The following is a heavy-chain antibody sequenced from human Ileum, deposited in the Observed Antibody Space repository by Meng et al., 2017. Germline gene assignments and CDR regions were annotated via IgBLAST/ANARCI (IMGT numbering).Heavy chain of an antibody. CDR3: AREDHFWSGYFDY. CDR2: IHTNTGNP. D-gene: IGHD3-3*02. V-gene: IGHV7-4-1*02. Sequence: HLVDSGPALTRLGASCKVFCKASGYLCTSYALNWVRQSPGQGLEWLGWIHTNTGNPTYAQGLTGRFVFSLDTSVSTAYLQISSLKAEDTAVYYCAREDHFWSGYFDYWGQGTLVTVSS. CDR1: GYLCTSYA. J-gene: IGHJ4*02.